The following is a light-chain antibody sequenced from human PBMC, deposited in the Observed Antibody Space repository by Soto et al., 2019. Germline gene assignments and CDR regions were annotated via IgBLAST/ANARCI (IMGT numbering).Light chain of an antibody. Sequence: DIQMTQSPSTLSASVGDSVTITCRASQNVDHGVAWYQLKPGKAPKFLIYDASVLESGVPSRFSGSGSGTEFTLTRSRLQPDDFATYYCQRYNSNSRTFGQGTKVELK. V-gene: IGKV1-5*01. CDR1: QNVDHG. CDR3: QRYNSNSRT. CDR2: DAS. J-gene: IGKJ1*01.